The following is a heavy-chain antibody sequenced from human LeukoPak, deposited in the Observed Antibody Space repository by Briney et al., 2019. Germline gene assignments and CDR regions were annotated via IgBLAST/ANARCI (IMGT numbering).Heavy chain of an antibody. Sequence: GGSLRLSCAASGFDFSGYTMTWVRQAPGRGLEWLSAITSSRGDIYYADSAKGRFTITRDNAKNSLYLQINSLRAEDTAVYYCTRVNGDSVDADYYYYMDVWGKGTTVTVSS. J-gene: IGHJ6*03. CDR3: TRVNGDSVDADYYYYMDV. D-gene: IGHD2-21*02. V-gene: IGHV3-21*01. CDR2: ITSSRGDI. CDR1: GFDFSGYT.